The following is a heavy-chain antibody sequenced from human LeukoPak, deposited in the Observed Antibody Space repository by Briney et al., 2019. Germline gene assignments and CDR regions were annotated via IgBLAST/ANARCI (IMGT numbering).Heavy chain of an antibody. Sequence: SQTLSPASTVSAGSITSGGSYWGWIRQPPWKGLEGSSHIYYSGSTYYNPSLKSRVTISVDTSKNQFSLKLGSVTAADTAVYYCARALGRGVTTTPPYYCYGMDVWGQGTTVTVSS. V-gene: IGHV4-30-4*01. CDR1: AGSITSGGSY. D-gene: IGHD4-17*01. CDR3: ARALGRGVTTTPPYYCYGMDV. J-gene: IGHJ6*02. CDR2: IYYSGST.